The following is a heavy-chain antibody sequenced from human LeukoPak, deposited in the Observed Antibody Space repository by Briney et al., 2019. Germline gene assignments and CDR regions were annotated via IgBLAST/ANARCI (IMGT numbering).Heavy chain of an antibody. Sequence: PSETLSLTCAVSGYSITTLSYGVWIRQSPGKGLEWIASVYRGVTTYYNPSLRSRVSISVDTSNNHFSLKLTSVTAADTAVYYCGRGFDTNNDRSWVNPWGQGTLVTVSS. CDR3: GRGFDTNNDRSWVNP. V-gene: IGHV4-38-2*01. J-gene: IGHJ5*02. CDR1: GYSITTLSY. CDR2: VYRGVTT. D-gene: IGHD1-1*01.